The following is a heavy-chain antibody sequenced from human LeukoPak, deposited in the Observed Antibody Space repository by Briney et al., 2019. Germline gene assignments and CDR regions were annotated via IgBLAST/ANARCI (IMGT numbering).Heavy chain of an antibody. D-gene: IGHD4-11*01. CDR2: ISSGGSST. CDR1: RFTFSSFA. J-gene: IGHJ4*02. V-gene: IGHV3-23*01. Sequence: GGSLRLSCAASRFTFSSFAMSWVRQAPGKGLEWVSAISSGGSSTYYADSVKGRFTISRDNSKNTLYLQMNSLRAEDTAVYYCARDDLGGNYVFDYWGQGTLVTVSS. CDR3: ARDDLGGNYVFDY.